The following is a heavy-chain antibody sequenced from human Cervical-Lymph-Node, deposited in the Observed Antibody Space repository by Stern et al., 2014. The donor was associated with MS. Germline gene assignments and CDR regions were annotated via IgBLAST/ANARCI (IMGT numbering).Heavy chain of an antibody. CDR2: IIPIFGTS. D-gene: IGHD1-26*01. V-gene: IGHV1-69*06. Sequence: VQLVESGAEVKKPGSSVQVSCKASGGTFSSDAINWVRQAPGQGIEWMGGIIPIFGTSNYAQKFQGRVTIIADTSTSTAFMERTSLRSEDTAVYYCARASVSVGGFDYWGQGTLVTVSS. J-gene: IGHJ4*02. CDR1: GGTFSSDA. CDR3: ARASVSVGGFDY.